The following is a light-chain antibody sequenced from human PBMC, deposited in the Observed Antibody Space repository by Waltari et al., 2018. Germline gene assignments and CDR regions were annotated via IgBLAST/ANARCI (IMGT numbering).Light chain of an antibody. CDR2: SAS. V-gene: IGKV1-9*01. J-gene: IGKJ4*01. CDR1: QDISSY. CDR3: QQVKSYPLT. Sequence: DIQLTQSPTFLSASVGHRITITCRASQDISSYLAWYQQKLGRAPKVLISSASSLQSGVTSRFSGSGSGTEFNLTISSLQPEDVATYYCQQVKSYPLTFGGGTKVEIK.